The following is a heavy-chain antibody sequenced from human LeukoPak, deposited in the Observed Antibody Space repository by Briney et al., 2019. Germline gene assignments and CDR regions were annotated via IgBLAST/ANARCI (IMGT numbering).Heavy chain of an antibody. CDR3: ARRIAAAAAPYYFDY. D-gene: IGHD6-13*01. J-gene: IGHJ4*02. V-gene: IGHV3-74*01. CDR1: VFTLSSYW. CDR2: INSDGSST. Sequence: GGSLRLSCAASVFTLSSYWMHWVRQAPGKGLLWVSRINSDGSSTSYADSVKGRFTISRDNAKNTLYLQMNSLRAEDTAVYYCARRIAAAAAPYYFDYWGQGTLVTVSS.